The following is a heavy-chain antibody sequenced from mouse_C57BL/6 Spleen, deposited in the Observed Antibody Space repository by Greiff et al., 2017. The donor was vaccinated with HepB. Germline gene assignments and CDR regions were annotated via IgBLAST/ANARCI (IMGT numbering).Heavy chain of an antibody. CDR2: IYPGDGDT. V-gene: IGHV1-82*01. CDR3: ARTRLYYGSSPFAY. D-gene: IGHD1-1*01. CDR1: GYAFSSSW. J-gene: IGHJ3*01. Sequence: VQLQQSGPELVKPGASVKISCKASGYAFSSSWMNWVKQRPGKGLEWIGRIYPGDGDTNYNGKFKGKATLTADKSSSTAYMQLSSLTSEDSAVYFCARTRLYYGSSPFAYWGQGTLVTVSA.